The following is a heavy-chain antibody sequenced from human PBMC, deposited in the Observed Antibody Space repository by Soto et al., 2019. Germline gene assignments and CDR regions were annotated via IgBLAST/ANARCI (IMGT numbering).Heavy chain of an antibody. CDR2: IYHSGST. Sequence: SETLSLTCAVSGCSSSSGGYSWSWIRQPPGKGLEWIGYIYHSGSTYYNPSLKSRVTISVDRSKNQFSLKLSSVTAADTAVYYCARVPGPWGQGTLVTVSS. J-gene: IGHJ5*02. CDR3: ARVPGP. CDR1: GCSSSSGGYS. V-gene: IGHV4-30-2*01.